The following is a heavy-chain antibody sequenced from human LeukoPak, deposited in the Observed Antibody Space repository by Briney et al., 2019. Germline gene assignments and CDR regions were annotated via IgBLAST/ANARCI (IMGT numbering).Heavy chain of an antibody. Sequence: GASVKVSCKTSGYTFTGYYLHWVRQAPGQGLEWMGWIIPNSGGTKYAQRFQGRVTMTRDTSISTAYMKLSRLRSDDTAVYYCARAEYFGTGSYSYYFDYWGQGTLVTVSS. V-gene: IGHV1-2*02. CDR2: IIPNSGGT. D-gene: IGHD3-10*01. J-gene: IGHJ4*02. CDR3: ARAEYFGTGSYSYYFDY. CDR1: GYTFTGYY.